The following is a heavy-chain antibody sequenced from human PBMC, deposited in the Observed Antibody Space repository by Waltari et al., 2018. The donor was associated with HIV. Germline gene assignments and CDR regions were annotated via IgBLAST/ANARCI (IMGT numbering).Heavy chain of an antibody. CDR1: GLSVSSNY. CDR3: ARVRSIMGRFLGFDY. D-gene: IGHD3-3*02. J-gene: IGHJ4*02. CDR2: IYRSGDA. Sequence: EVQLVETGGGLIQPGGSLRLSCAASGLSVSSNYMNWVRQAPGKGLEWVAVIYRSGDAYYADLVKVRFTISRDNPKNTLYLQMNSRRAEDTAVYYCARVRSIMGRFLGFDYWGQGTLVTVSS. V-gene: IGHV3-53*02.